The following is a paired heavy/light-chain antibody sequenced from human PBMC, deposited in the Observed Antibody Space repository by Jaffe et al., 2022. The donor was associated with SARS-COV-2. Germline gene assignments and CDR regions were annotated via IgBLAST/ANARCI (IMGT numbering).Light chain of an antibody. Sequence: DIVMTQSPLSLPVTPGEPASISCRPSQSLLHSNGYNYLDWYLQKPGQSPQLLIYLGSNRASGVPDRFSGSGSGTDFTLKISRVEAEDVGVYYCMQALQTPGTFGQGTKVEIK. CDR2: LGS. V-gene: IGKV2-28*01. CDR1: QSLLHSNGYNY. J-gene: IGKJ1*01. CDR3: MQALQTPGT.
Heavy chain of an antibody. CDR1: GFTFSAYG. J-gene: IGHJ6*02. Sequence: QVQLVESGGGVVQPGRSLRLSCAASGFTFSAYGMHWVRQAPGKGLEWVAIVSYDGSNKYYADSVKGRFTISRDNSKSTLYLQMNSLRAEDTAVYYCAKTISGSYSHYYGMDVWGRGTTVTVSS. V-gene: IGHV3-30*18. CDR3: AKTISGSYSHYYGMDV. CDR2: VSYDGSNK. D-gene: IGHD1-26*01.